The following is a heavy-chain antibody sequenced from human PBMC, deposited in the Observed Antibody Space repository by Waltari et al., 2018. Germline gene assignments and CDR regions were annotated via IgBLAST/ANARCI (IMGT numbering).Heavy chain of an antibody. CDR2: ISYDGSNK. Sequence: QEQLVESGGGVVQPGGSLRLSCEAFGFRFGAFPINWGRQAPGKGLEWVAVISYDGSNKHYADAVKGRFTISRDNSKNTLYLEMNSLRPEDKGMYYCAKGDSSTWTRMDVWGQGTTVTVSS. J-gene: IGHJ6*02. D-gene: IGHD6-13*01. CDR1: GFRFGAFP. CDR3: AKGDSSTWTRMDV. V-gene: IGHV3-30*18.